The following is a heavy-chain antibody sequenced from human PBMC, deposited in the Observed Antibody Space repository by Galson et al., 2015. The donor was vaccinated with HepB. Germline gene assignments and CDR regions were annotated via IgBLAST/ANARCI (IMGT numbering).Heavy chain of an antibody. CDR1: GDTFSNYA. CDR3: ARARGYSNSSITKGGPYNWFDP. Sequence: SVKVSCKASGDTFSNYAITWVRQAPGQGLVWMGGVIPILDIANYAQRSRGRVMISADTSTNTAYMELSSLRSEDTAIYYCARARGYSNSSITKGGPYNWFDPWGQGTLVTVSS. D-gene: IGHD6-6*01. J-gene: IGHJ5*02. V-gene: IGHV1-69*10. CDR2: VIPILDIA.